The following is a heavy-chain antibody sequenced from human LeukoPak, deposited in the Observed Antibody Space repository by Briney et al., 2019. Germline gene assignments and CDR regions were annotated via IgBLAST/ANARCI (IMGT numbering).Heavy chain of an antibody. V-gene: IGHV3-23*01. CDR2: ISGSGGST. CDR1: GFTFSSYA. D-gene: IGHD2-2*01. Sequence: GGSLRLSCVVSGFTFSSYAMSWVRQAPGRGLEWVSGISGSGGSTYYADSVKGRFTISRDNSKNTLYLQMNSLRAEDTAVYYCAKDRHAPGRYCSSTTCFPFDPWGQGTLVTVSS. CDR3: AKDRHAPGRYCSSTTCFPFDP. J-gene: IGHJ5*02.